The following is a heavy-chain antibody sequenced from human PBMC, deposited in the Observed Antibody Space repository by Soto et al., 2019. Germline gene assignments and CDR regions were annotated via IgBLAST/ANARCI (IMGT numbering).Heavy chain of an antibody. D-gene: IGHD5-18*01. CDR2: ISGSGGST. CDR1: GFTFSSYA. Sequence: PGGSLRLSCAASGFTFSSYAMSWVRQAPGKGLEWVSAISGSGGSTYYADSVKGRFTISRDNSKNTLYLQMNSLRAEDTAVYYCAKGSGYSYGEPYYYYGMDVWGQGTTVTVSS. J-gene: IGHJ6*02. V-gene: IGHV3-23*01. CDR3: AKGSGYSYGEPYYYYGMDV.